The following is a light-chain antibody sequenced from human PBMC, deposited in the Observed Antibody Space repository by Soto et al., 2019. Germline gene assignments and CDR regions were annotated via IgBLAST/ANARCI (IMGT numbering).Light chain of an antibody. Sequence: EIVLTQSTDTLSLSPGERATLSCRASQSVTSSYLTWYQQKPGQAPRLLIYGASNRATGIPDRFSGSGSGTDFTLTISRLEPEDFAVYYCQQYGSSPVFGGGTKVEIK. J-gene: IGKJ4*01. V-gene: IGKV3-20*01. CDR2: GAS. CDR1: QSVTSSY. CDR3: QQYGSSPV.